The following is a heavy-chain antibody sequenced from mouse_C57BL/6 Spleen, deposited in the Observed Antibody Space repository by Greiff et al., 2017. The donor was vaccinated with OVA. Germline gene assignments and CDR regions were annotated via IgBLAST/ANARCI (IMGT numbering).Heavy chain of an antibody. CDR1: GYAFSSSW. CDR3: AEGNAMDY. Sequence: QVQLQQSGPELVKPGASVKISCKASGYAFSSSWMNWVKQRPGKGLEWIGRIYPGDGDTNYNGKFKGKATLTADKSSSTAYLQLSSLTSEDTAVYFCAEGNAMDYWGQGTSVTVSS. J-gene: IGHJ4*01. V-gene: IGHV1-82*01. CDR2: IYPGDGDT.